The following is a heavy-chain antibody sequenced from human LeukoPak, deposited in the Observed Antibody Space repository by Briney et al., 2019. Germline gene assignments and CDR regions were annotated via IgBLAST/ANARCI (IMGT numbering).Heavy chain of an antibody. V-gene: IGHV3-48*04. CDR3: ARGPTKGNAFDI. J-gene: IGHJ3*02. CDR2: ISSSSSTI. CDR1: GFTFSTYW. D-gene: IGHD2-2*01. Sequence: PGGSLRLSCAASGFTFSTYWMSWVRQAPGKGLEWVSYISSSSSTIYYADSVKGRFTISRDNAKNSLYLQMSSLRAEDTAVYYCARGPTKGNAFDIWGQGTMVTVSS.